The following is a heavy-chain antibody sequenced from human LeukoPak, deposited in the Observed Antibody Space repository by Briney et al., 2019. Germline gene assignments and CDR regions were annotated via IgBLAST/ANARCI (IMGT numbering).Heavy chain of an antibody. D-gene: IGHD4-17*01. V-gene: IGHV3-30*02. CDR2: IWNDGTNI. CDR1: GFTFSNYG. Sequence: QAGGSLRLSCAASGFTFSNYGMHWVRQAPGKGLEWVAVIWNDGTNIYHADSVKGRFTISRDNSKNTLYLQMNSLRAEDTAMYYCAKDRGAYGDPGGYFDYWGQGTLVTVSS. CDR3: AKDRGAYGDPGGYFDY. J-gene: IGHJ4*02.